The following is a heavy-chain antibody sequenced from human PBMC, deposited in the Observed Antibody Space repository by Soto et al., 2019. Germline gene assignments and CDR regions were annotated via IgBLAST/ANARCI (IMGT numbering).Heavy chain of an antibody. CDR2: VGSDGSNR. CDR1: GFNFTSYG. D-gene: IGHD1-26*01. Sequence: GWSLRLSCAASGFNFTSYGMNWVRQAPGKGLEWVGVVGSDGSNRYYADSVRGRFTISRDTSENTLFLQMDSQTTEDTALYYCARDSIVEPPDYFDTWGQGTMVTAS. J-gene: IGHJ4*02. V-gene: IGHV3-30*03. CDR3: ARDSIVEPPDYFDT.